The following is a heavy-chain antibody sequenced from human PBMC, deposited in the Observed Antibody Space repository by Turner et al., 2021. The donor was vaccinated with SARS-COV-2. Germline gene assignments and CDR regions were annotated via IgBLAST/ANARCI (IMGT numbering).Heavy chain of an antibody. CDR3: ASPGGNSGWFFAYDI. CDR1: GCPFSSSSYY. CDR2: VYYSGGT. V-gene: IGHV4-39*01. D-gene: IGHD6-19*01. Sequence: LQLQEPGPGLVKPSETLSPPCTVSGCPFSSSSYYWGWIRQPPGKGLEGIGSVYYSGGTYYNPSLKSRVTITVDTSKNQFSLKLNSVTAADTAVYYCASPGGNSGWFFAYDIWGQGTMVTVSS. J-gene: IGHJ3*02.